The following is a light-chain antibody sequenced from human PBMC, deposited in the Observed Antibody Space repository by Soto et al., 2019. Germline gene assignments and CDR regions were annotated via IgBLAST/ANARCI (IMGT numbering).Light chain of an antibody. CDR3: AAWDDSLSIWV. CDR2: RNN. V-gene: IGLV1-47*01. J-gene: IGLJ3*02. Sequence: QSVLTQPPSVSGTPGQSVTISCSGSSSNVGSIFVYWYQQIPGTAPKPLIFRNNQRPSGVPDRFSGSKSGTSASLAISGLRSEDEADYYCAAWDDSLSIWVFGGGTKVTVL. CDR1: SSNVGSIF.